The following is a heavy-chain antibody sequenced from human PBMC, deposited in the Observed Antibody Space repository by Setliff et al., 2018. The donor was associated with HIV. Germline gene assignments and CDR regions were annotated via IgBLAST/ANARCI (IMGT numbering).Heavy chain of an antibody. CDR1: GDSVSSRSYY. V-gene: IGHV4-61*03. CDR2: TYYSGST. J-gene: IGHJ4*02. CDR3: AQLGMVDDFDY. D-gene: IGHD1-1*01. Sequence: SETLSLTCTVSGDSVSSRSYYWSWIRQPPGKGLEWIGYTYYSGSTNYNPSLKSRVTISVDTSKNHFSLKLRSVTAADTAVYYCAQLGMVDDFDYWGQGTLVTVSS.